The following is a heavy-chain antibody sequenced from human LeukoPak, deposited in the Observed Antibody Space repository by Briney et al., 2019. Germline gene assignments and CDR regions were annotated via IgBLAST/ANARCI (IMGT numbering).Heavy chain of an antibody. D-gene: IGHD4-17*01. J-gene: IGHJ4*02. Sequence: ASVKVSCKASGYTFTSYGISWVRQAPGQGLEWMGWISAYNGNTNYAQKLQGRVTMTTDTSTSTAYMELRSLRSDDTAVYYCARDSRAWDYGEPFDYWGQGTLVTVSS. CDR1: GYTFTSYG. CDR2: ISAYNGNT. V-gene: IGHV1-18*01. CDR3: ARDSRAWDYGEPFDY.